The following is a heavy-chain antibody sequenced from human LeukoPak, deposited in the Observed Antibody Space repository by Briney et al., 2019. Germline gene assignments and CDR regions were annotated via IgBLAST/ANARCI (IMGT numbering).Heavy chain of an antibody. J-gene: IGHJ4*02. Sequence: PRASVKVSCKASGYTFTGYYMHWVRQAPGQGLEWMGWINPNSGGTNYAQKFQGRVTMTRDTSISTAYMELSRLRSDDTAVYYCARTMVRGVIGPFDYWGQGTLVTASS. CDR2: INPNSGGT. D-gene: IGHD3-10*01. CDR3: ARTMVRGVIGPFDY. V-gene: IGHV1-2*02. CDR1: GYTFTGYY.